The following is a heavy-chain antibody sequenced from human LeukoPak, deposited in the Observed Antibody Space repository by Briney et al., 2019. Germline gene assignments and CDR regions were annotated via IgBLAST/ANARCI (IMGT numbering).Heavy chain of an antibody. CDR1: GGSTSSSNW. CDR3: ARVIRGALRAAVFDI. D-gene: IGHD3-10*01. V-gene: IGHV4-4*02. CDR2: IHHSGST. J-gene: IGHJ3*02. Sequence: SETLSLTCAVSGGSTSSSNWWSWVRQPPGKGLEWIGEIHHSGSTNYNTSPKSRVTISVDKSKNQFSLKLSSVTAADTAVYYCARVIRGALRAAVFDIWGQGTMVTVSS.